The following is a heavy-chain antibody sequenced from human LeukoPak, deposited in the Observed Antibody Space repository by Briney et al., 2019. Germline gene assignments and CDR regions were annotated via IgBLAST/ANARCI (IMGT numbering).Heavy chain of an antibody. Sequence: SETLSLTRTVSAGSISSSSFYWGWIRQPPGKGLEWIGSIYYSGSTYYNPSLKSRVTISVDTSKNQFSLKLSSVTAADTAVYYCARQPSYSSSWYFDYWGQGTLVTVSS. J-gene: IGHJ4*02. CDR2: IYYSGST. CDR1: AGSISSSSFY. D-gene: IGHD6-13*01. V-gene: IGHV4-39*01. CDR3: ARQPSYSSSWYFDY.